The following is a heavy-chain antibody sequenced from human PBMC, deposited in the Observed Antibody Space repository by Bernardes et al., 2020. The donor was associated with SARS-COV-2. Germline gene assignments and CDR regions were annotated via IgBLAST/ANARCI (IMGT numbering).Heavy chain of an antibody. Sequence: GGSLRLSCAASGFTFSSYGMHWVRQAPGKGLEWMGGFDPEDGETIYAQKFQGRVTMTEDTSTDTAYMELSSLRSEDTAVYYCATGSVTGYSNWFDPWGQGTLVTVSS. CDR3: ATGSVTGYSNWFDP. J-gene: IGHJ5*02. CDR1: GFTFSSYG. CDR2: FDPEDGET. D-gene: IGHD6-13*01. V-gene: IGHV1-24*01.